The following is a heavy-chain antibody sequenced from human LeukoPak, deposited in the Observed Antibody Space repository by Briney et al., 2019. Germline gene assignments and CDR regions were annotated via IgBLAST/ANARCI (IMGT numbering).Heavy chain of an antibody. CDR1: GFTFRSHG. Sequence: GGSLRLSCAAPGFTFRSHGMHWVRQAPGKGLEWVTFIGYDGSNKYFADSVKGRFTISRDNSKNTLYLEMNSLRVEDTAVYYCSCDGAYGSGSSPPYYYMDVWGKGTTVTVSS. CDR3: SCDGAYGSGSSPPYYYMDV. V-gene: IGHV3-30*02. D-gene: IGHD3-10*01. CDR2: IGYDGSNK. J-gene: IGHJ6*03.